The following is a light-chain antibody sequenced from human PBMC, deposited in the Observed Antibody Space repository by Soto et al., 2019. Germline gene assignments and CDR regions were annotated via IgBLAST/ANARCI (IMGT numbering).Light chain of an antibody. V-gene: IGLV2-14*01. CDR2: EVS. Sequence: QSVLTQPASVSGSPGQPITISCTGTSRDVGFYHYVSWYQQHPGKAPKLMISEVSNRPSGVSNRFSGPKSGNTASLTISGLQPEDEADYYCSSYTSSPTFGVVFGGGTKVTVL. CDR3: SSYTSSPTFGVV. CDR1: SRDVGFYHY. J-gene: IGLJ2*01.